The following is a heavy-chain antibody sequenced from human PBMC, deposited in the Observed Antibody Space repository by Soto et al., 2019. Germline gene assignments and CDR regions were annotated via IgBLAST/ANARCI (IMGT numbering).Heavy chain of an antibody. Sequence: SETLSLTCAVSGYSISSGYYWGWIRQPPGEGLEWIGSIYHSGSTYYNPSLKSRVTISVDTSKNQFSLKLSSVTAADTAVYYCASATPGYCSSTSCYPGWFDPWGQGXLVTVYS. V-gene: IGHV4-38-2*01. D-gene: IGHD2-2*01. CDR1: GYSISSGYY. CDR2: IYHSGST. CDR3: ASATPGYCSSTSCYPGWFDP. J-gene: IGHJ5*02.